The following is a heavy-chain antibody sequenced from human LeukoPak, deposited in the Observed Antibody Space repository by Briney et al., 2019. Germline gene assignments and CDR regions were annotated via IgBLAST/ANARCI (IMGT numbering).Heavy chain of an antibody. V-gene: IGHV4-59*01. CDR1: GDSFSDYY. J-gene: IGHJ6*02. Sequence: PSETLSLTCTVSGDSFSDYYWTWIRQPPGKGLEWIGYSGSNKYNPSPSSRVTISTDTSKRHFSLTLSSVTAADTAVYYCARTRRHYYGSGRNLTPWPVGLDVWGQGITVTVS. CDR3: ARTRRHYYGSGRNLTPWPVGLDV. D-gene: IGHD3-10*01. CDR2: SGSN.